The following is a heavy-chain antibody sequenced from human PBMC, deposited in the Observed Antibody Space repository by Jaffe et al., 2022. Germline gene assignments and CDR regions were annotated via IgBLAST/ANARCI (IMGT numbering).Heavy chain of an antibody. Sequence: EVQLVESGGGLVQPGGSLRLSCAASGFTFSSYWMSWVRQAPGKGLEWVANIKQDGSEKYYVDSVKGRFTISRDNAKNSLYLQMNSLRAEDTAVYYCARGGGEQWLVLGWFFDYWGQGTLVTVSS. V-gene: IGHV3-7*04. D-gene: IGHD6-19*01. CDR2: IKQDGSEK. CDR3: ARGGGEQWLVLGWFFDY. CDR1: GFTFSSYW. J-gene: IGHJ4*02.